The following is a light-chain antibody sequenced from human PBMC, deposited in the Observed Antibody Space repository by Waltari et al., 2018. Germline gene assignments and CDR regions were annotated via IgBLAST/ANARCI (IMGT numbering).Light chain of an antibody. CDR1: QSVSSY. Sequence: EIVLTQSPATLSLSPGERATLSCRASQSVSSYLAWYQQKPGQAPRLLIYDASSRATGIPARFSGSGSGTDFTLTISSLEPVDFAVYYCQQRSNWPRTFGQGTKVEI. CDR3: QQRSNWPRT. CDR2: DAS. J-gene: IGKJ1*01. V-gene: IGKV3-11*01.